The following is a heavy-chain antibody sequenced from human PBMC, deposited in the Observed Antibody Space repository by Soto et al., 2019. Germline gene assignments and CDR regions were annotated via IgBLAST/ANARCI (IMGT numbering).Heavy chain of an antibody. D-gene: IGHD1-26*01. J-gene: IGHJ6*02. V-gene: IGHV3-48*02. CDR2: ISSSSSTI. CDR1: GFTFSSYS. Sequence: GGSLRLSCAASGFTFSSYSMNWVRQAPGKGLEWVSYISSSSSTIYYADSVKGRFTISRDNAKNSLYLQMNSLRDEDTAVYYCARDLRRDGFNRRACGMDVWGQGTTVTVSS. CDR3: ARDLRRDGFNRRACGMDV.